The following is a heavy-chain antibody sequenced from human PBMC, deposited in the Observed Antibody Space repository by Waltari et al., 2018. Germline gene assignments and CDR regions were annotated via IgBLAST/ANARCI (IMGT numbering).Heavy chain of an antibody. CDR3: ASGGSFWYFDY. Sequence: QVQLVASGGGVVHPGRSLRLPCAASGFTFRHYGMHWVRQAPGKGLEWVAVISYDGSNKYYADSVKGRFTISRDNSKNTLYLQMNSLRAEDTAVYYCASGGSFWYFDYWGQGTLVTVSS. J-gene: IGHJ4*02. V-gene: IGHV3-30*03. D-gene: IGHD2-15*01. CDR2: ISYDGSNK. CDR1: GFTFRHYG.